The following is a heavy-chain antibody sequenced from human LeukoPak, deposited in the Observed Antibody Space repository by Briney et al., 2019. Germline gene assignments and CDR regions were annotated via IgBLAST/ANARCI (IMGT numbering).Heavy chain of an antibody. J-gene: IGHJ1*01. V-gene: IGHV4-61*02. CDR3: ASLGESSDYYWHLQH. D-gene: IGHD3-22*01. CDR2: IHTSGST. Sequence: SETLSLTCTVSGGSISSGSYYWNWIRQPAGKGLEWIGRIHTSGSTIYNPSLKSRVTFSVDTSKNQFSLKLSSVTAADTAVYYCASLGESSDYYWHLQHWGQGTLITVSS. CDR1: GGSISSGSYY.